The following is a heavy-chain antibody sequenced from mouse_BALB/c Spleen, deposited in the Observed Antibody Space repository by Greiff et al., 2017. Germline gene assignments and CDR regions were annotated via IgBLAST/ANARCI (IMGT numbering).Heavy chain of an antibody. V-gene: IGHV5-6-3*01. CDR2: INSNGGST. J-gene: IGHJ3*01. Sequence: EVQLVESGGGLVQPGGSLKLSCAASGFTFSSYGMSWVRQTPDKRLELVATINSNGGSTYYPDSVKGRFTISRDNAKNTLYLQMSSLKSEDTAMYYCARDRYYGSSWFAYWGQGTLVTVSA. D-gene: IGHD1-1*01. CDR3: ARDRYYGSSWFAY. CDR1: GFTFSSYG.